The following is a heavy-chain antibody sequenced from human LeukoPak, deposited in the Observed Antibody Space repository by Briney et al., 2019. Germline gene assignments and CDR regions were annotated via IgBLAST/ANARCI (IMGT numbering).Heavy chain of an antibody. D-gene: IGHD3-22*01. V-gene: IGHV4-59*08. CDR2: IDNSGRT. CDR3: ARHYPYDNAGFHDDFHI. CDR1: GGSISSYY. Sequence: SETLSLTCTLSGGSISSYYWSWIRQPPGEGLAWRAYIDNSGRTNYNPSLKSRLTISLDTSKKQFSLNVRSVTAADTAVYYCARHYPYDNAGFHDDFHIWGQGTKVTVSS. J-gene: IGHJ3*02.